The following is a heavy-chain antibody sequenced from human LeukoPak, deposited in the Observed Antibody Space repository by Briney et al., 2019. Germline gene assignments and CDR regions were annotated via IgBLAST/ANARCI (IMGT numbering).Heavy chain of an antibody. D-gene: IGHD5-24*01. V-gene: IGHV4-38-2*01. CDR3: AKFGRHGYNYEY. CDR2: IYHSGDT. J-gene: IGHJ4*02. Sequence: PSETLSLTCSVFGDSISGGYYWGLIRQPPEKGLEWIGTIYHSGDTYYNPSLNSRVTISVDTSKNQFFLRLRSVTAAETAIYYCAKFGRHGYNYEYWGQGTLVTVSS. CDR1: GDSISGGYY.